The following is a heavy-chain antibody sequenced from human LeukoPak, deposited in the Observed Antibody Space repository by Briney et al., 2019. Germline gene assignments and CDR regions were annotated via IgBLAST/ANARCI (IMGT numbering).Heavy chain of an antibody. D-gene: IGHD3-22*01. J-gene: IGHJ3*01. Sequence: GGSLRLSCAASGFIFSSYSMNWVRQAPGKGLEWVSYISSSSTYIYYADSVKGRFTISRDNAKNSLYLQMNSLRAEDTAVYYCAREGYYDSRAPFHLWGQGTMVTVSS. CDR3: AREGYYDSRAPFHL. CDR1: GFIFSSYS. V-gene: IGHV3-21*01. CDR2: ISSSSTYI.